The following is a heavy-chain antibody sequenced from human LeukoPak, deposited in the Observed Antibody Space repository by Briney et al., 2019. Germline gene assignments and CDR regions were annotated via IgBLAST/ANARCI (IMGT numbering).Heavy chain of an antibody. V-gene: IGHV4-59*12. CDR2: IYYSGGP. CDR3: ARDLDGYNWKGSFDY. CDR1: GGSISSYY. Sequence: SETLSLTCTVSGGSISSYYWSWIRQPPGKGLEWIGYIYYSGGPKYNPSLKSRVTISVDTSKNQFSLQLNSVTPEDTAVYYCARDLDGYNWKGSFDYWAREPWSPSPQ. D-gene: IGHD5-24*01. J-gene: IGHJ4*02.